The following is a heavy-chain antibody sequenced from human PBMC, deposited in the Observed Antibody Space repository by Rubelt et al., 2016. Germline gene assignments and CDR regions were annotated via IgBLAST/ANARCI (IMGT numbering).Heavy chain of an antibody. D-gene: IGHD4-17*01. V-gene: IGHV4-34*01. CDR1: GGSFSGYY. Sequence: QVQLQLWGAGLLKPSETLSLTCAVYGGSFSGYYWSWIRQPPGKGLEWIGNIYYRGSTNYNPSLKRRVSMSVDTSNNQFSLRLTSVTAADTAVYYCAKTVNTGGYNFDNWGQGTLVTVSS. CDR2: IYYRGST. J-gene: IGHJ4*02. CDR3: AKTVNTGGYNFDN.